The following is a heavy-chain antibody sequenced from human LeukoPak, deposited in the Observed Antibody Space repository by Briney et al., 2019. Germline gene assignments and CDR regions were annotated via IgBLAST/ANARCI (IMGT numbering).Heavy chain of an antibody. J-gene: IGHJ4*02. Sequence: SETLSLTCTVSGGSISSGDYYWSWIRQPPGKGLEWIGYIYYSGSTYYNPSLKSRVTISVDTSKNQFSLKLSSVTAADTAVYYCASGGGSGSYHGPNFDYWGQGTLVTVSS. CDR2: IYYSGST. D-gene: IGHD3-10*01. V-gene: IGHV4-30-4*01. CDR1: GGSISSGDYY. CDR3: ASGGGSGSYHGPNFDY.